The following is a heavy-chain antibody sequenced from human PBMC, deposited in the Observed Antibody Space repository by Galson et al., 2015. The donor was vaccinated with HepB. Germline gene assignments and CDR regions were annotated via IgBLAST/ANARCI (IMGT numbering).Heavy chain of an antibody. V-gene: IGHV3-30*03. CDR2: ISYDGTYI. Sequence: SLRLSCAASGFIFSDFAMHWVRQAPGKGLEWVAIISYDGTYIYYTESLRGRFTISRVNSKNTLYLQMNSLTPEDTAVYYCARDQSPSSGYYGLDALDFWGQGTLVTVSS. J-gene: IGHJ3*01. D-gene: IGHD3-22*01. CDR1: GFIFSDFA. CDR3: ARDQSPSSGYYGLDALDF.